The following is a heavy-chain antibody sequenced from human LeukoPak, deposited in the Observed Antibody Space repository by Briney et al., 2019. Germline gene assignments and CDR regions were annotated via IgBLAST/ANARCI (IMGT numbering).Heavy chain of an antibody. J-gene: IGHJ4*02. V-gene: IGHV3-23*01. Sequence: GGSLRLSCAASGFTFSSYAMSWVCQAPGKGLEWVSAISGSGGSTYYADSVKGRFTISRDNSKNTLYLQMNSLRAEDTAVYYCAKHLSPYGSGSYYDRPLTYWGQGTLVTVSS. D-gene: IGHD3-10*01. CDR1: GFTFSSYA. CDR3: AKHLSPYGSGSYYDRPLTY. CDR2: ISGSGGST.